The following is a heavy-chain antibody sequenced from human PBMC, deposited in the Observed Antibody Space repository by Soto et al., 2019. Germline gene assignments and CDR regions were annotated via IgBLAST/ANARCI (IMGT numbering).Heavy chain of an antibody. D-gene: IGHD3-10*01. V-gene: IGHV3-7*05. CDR2: MEQDGSET. CDR1: GFTFSNYY. Sequence: GGSLRLSCAAFGFTFSNYYMSWVRQAPGKGLEWVANMEQDGSETYYVDSVKGRFTISRDNAKNSLYLQMNSLRAEDTAVYYCARARGANRFDYWGQGTPVTVSS. J-gene: IGHJ4*02. CDR3: ARARGANRFDY.